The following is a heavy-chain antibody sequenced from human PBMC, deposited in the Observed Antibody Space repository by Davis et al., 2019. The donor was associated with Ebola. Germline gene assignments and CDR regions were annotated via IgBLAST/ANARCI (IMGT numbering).Heavy chain of an antibody. CDR2: ISTSSSYT. CDR1: GFTFSDYY. CDR3: ARVRKGGTNNWFDP. Sequence: GESLKISCAVSGFTFSDYYMSWIRQAPGKGLECISYISTSSSYTNYADSVKGRFTISRDNAKNSLYLQMNSLRAEDTAVYYCARVRKGGTNNWFDPWGQGTLVTVSS. J-gene: IGHJ5*02. V-gene: IGHV3-11*05.